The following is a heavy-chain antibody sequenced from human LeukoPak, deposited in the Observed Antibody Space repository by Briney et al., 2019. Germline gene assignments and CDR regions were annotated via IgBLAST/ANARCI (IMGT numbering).Heavy chain of an antibody. CDR3: AREGVGASPPFDY. J-gene: IGHJ4*02. CDR2: ILAGGAT. CDR1: GFTFSKYA. V-gene: IGHV3-23*01. Sequence: PGGSLRLSCAASGFTFSKYAMNWVRQAPGKGLEWVSAILAGGATYYADPVKGRFTISRDSSTNPLYLQMNSLRAEDTAVYYCAREGVGASPPFDYWGQGTLVTVSS. D-gene: IGHD1-26*01.